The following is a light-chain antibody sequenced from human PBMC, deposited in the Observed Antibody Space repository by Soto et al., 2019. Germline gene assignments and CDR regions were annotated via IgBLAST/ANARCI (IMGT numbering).Light chain of an antibody. CDR3: QHYNNWPYT. V-gene: IGKV1-12*01. CDR1: QGISSW. J-gene: IGKJ2*01. CDR2: AAS. Sequence: DIQMTQSPSSVSASVGDRVTITCRASQGISSWLAWYQQKPGKAPKLLIYAASSLQSGVPSRFSGSGSGTEFTLPISSLQSEDFAVYYCQHYNNWPYTFGQGTKLEIK.